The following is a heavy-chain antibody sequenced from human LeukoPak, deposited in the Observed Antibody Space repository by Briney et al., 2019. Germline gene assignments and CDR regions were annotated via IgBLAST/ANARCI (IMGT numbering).Heavy chain of an antibody. CDR2: IYTSGNT. CDR1: GASVGDYY. V-gene: IGHV4-4*07. D-gene: IGHD2/OR15-2a*01. CDR3: AVDNRDF. J-gene: IGHJ4*02. Sequence: SETLSLTCTVSGASVGDYYWSWIRQAAGKGLEWLGRIYTSGNTIYNPSLPSRVTISVNVSNIQFSLRLISMTAAGTGIYYCAVDNRDFWGQGTLVTVSS.